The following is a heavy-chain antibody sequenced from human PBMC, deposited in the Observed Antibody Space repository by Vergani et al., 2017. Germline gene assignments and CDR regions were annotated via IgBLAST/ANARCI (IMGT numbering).Heavy chain of an antibody. Sequence: QVQLQESGPGLVKPSETLSLTCTVSGYSISSGYYWGWIRQPPGKGLEWIGSIYHSGSTYYNPSLKSRVTISVDTSKNQFSLKLSSVTAADTAVYYCARVVVDTAMVMGFCDYWGQGTLVTVSS. J-gene: IGHJ4*02. D-gene: IGHD5-18*01. V-gene: IGHV4-38-2*02. CDR1: GYSISSGYY. CDR2: IYHSGST. CDR3: ARVVVDTAMVMGFCDY.